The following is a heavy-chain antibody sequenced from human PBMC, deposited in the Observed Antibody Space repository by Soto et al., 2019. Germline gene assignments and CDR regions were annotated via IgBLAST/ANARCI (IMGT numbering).Heavy chain of an antibody. J-gene: IGHJ5*02. Sequence: PGGSLRLSCAASGFTFSSYAMHWVRQAPGKGLEWVAVISYDGSNKYYADSVKGRFIISRDKSKNTVDLQMNSLRAEDTAVYYCAKVGPYDSGSYMFRYNWFDPWGQGT. V-gene: IGHV3-30*14. CDR1: GFTFSSYA. D-gene: IGHD3-10*01. CDR2: ISYDGSNK. CDR3: AKVGPYDSGSYMFRYNWFDP.